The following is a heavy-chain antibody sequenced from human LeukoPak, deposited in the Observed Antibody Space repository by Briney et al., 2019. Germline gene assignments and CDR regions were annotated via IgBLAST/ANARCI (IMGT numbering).Heavy chain of an antibody. V-gene: IGHV4-38-2*02. Sequence: SETLSLTCSVSGYSISSGYYWGWIRPAPGKGLGWVGFIYYSGSANYNPSLKSRITILIDTTKHQFSLKLSSVTAADTAVYYCARHPYVWDYWGQGALVTVSS. CDR2: IYYSGSA. J-gene: IGHJ4*02. CDR3: ARHPYVWDY. CDR1: GYSISSGYY. D-gene: IGHD2-21*01.